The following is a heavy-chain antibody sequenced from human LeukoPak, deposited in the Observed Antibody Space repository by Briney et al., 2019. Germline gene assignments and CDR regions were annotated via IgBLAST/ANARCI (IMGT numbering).Heavy chain of an antibody. J-gene: IGHJ4*02. V-gene: IGHV1-18*01. CDR1: GFTLTSYG. Sequence: ASVKVSCKASGFTLTSYGISWVRQAPGQGLEWMGWISAYNGNTNYAQKLQGRVTMTTDTSTSTAYKELRSLRSDDTAVYYCARDRTGGYFDYWGQGTLVTVSS. CDR2: ISAYNGNT. D-gene: IGHD3-16*01. CDR3: ARDRTGGYFDY.